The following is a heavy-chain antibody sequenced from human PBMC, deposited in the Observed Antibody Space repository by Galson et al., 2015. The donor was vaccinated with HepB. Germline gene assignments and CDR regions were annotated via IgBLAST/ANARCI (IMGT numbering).Heavy chain of an antibody. D-gene: IGHD3-10*01. CDR1: GGTFSSYA. V-gene: IGHV1-2*02. Sequence: SVKVSCKASGGTFSSYAISWVRQAPGQGLEWMGWINPNSGGTNYAQKFQGRVTMTRDTSISTAYMELSRLRSDDTAVYYCARVPSGGNYFDYWGQGTLVTVSS. J-gene: IGHJ4*02. CDR2: INPNSGGT. CDR3: ARVPSGGNYFDY.